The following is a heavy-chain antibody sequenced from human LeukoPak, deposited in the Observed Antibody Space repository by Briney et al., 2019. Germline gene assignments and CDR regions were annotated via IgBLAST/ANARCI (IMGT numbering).Heavy chain of an antibody. CDR2: IEHSGNT. D-gene: IGHD1-26*01. V-gene: IGHV4-34*01. Sequence: SETLSLTCAVYGGSFSGYYWSWIRQPPGKGLEWIGEIEHSGNTNHNPSLKSRVTISVDTSKNQFSLKLRSVTAADTAKYYCARRPRNSGSHDGPAGLDYWGQGTLVTVSS. J-gene: IGHJ4*02. CDR1: GGSFSGYY. CDR3: ARRPRNSGSHDGPAGLDY.